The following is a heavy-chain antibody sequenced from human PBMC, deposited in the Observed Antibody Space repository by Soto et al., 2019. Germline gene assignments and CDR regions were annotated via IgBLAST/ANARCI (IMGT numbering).Heavy chain of an antibody. J-gene: IGHJ5*02. CDR1: GYTLTELS. CDR2: FDPEDGET. Sequence: ASVKVSCKVSGYTLTELSMHWVRQAPGKGLEWMGGFDPEDGETIYAQKFQGRVTMTEDTSTDTAYMELSSLRSEDTAVYYCATGNLYCTNGVCYTFEVWFAPGGQGALVTVSS. D-gene: IGHD2-8*01. V-gene: IGHV1-24*01. CDR3: ATGNLYCTNGVCYTFEVWFAP.